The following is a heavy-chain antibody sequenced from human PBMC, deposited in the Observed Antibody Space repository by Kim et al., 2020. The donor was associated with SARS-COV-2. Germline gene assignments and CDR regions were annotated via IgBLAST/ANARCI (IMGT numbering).Heavy chain of an antibody. D-gene: IGHD2-21*01. V-gene: IGHV4-39*01. Sequence: YYNPSLTSRVTISVDTSKNQFSLKLSSVTAADTAVYYCARVIPNYWYFDLWGRGTLVTVSS. CDR3: ARVIPNYWYFDL. J-gene: IGHJ2*01.